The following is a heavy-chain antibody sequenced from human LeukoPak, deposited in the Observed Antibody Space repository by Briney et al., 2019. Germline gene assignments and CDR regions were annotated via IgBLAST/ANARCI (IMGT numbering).Heavy chain of an antibody. V-gene: IGHV3-30*18. CDR2: ISYDGSNK. CDR3: GKDPVRGLGPEY. D-gene: IGHD1-14*01. J-gene: IGHJ4*02. CDR1: GFTFSSYG. Sequence: GGSLRLSCAASGFTFSSYGMHWVRQAPGKGLEWVAVISYDGSNKYYAGSVKGRFTISRDNSKNTLYLQMNSLRAEDTAVYYCGKDPVRGLGPEYWGQGTRVIVSS.